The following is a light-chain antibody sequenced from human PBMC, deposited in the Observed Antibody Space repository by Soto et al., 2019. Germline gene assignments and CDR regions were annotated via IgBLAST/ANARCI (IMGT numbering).Light chain of an antibody. Sequence: EIVLTQSPGTLSLSPGDGATLSCRASQSVSFSYLAWYQQKPGQAPRLLIYGASSRATGIPDRFSGSESGTDFTLTMSRLEPEDFAVYYCQQYGSSPLTFGGGTQVEI. CDR2: GAS. CDR1: QSVSFSY. J-gene: IGKJ4*01. V-gene: IGKV3-20*01. CDR3: QQYGSSPLT.